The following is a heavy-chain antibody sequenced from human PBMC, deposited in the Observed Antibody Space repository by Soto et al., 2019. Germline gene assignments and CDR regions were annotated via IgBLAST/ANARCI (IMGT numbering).Heavy chain of an antibody. Sequence: GGSLRLSCAASGFTFSNAWMNWVRQAPGKGLEWVGRIKSKTDGGTTDYAAPVKGRFTISRDDSKNTLYLQMNSLKTEDTAVYYCTTDWGSGVGATSTRYYFDYWGQGTLVTISS. D-gene: IGHD1-26*01. CDR1: GFTFSNAW. CDR3: TTDWGSGVGATSTRYYFDY. V-gene: IGHV3-15*07. CDR2: IKSKTDGGTT. J-gene: IGHJ4*02.